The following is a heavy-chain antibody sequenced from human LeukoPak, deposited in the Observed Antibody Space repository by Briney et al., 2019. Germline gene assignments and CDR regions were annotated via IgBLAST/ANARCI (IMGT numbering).Heavy chain of an antibody. CDR2: IGSSGGPI. J-gene: IGHJ4*02. Sequence: GWSLRLSRAASRCIFNLYSMNGVRQAPARGLELCSYIGSSGGPIDCATYVKGRLTNSRDNGKNSLYLQINSRRVDDWAVYYCARKLYWAFYHWGQGTLVTVSS. CDR3: ARKLYWAFYH. V-gene: IGHV3-48*01. CDR1: RCIFNLYS. D-gene: IGHD2-8*02.